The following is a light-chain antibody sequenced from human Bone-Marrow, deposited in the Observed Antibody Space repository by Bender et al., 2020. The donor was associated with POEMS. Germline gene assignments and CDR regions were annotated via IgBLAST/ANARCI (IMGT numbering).Light chain of an antibody. CDR1: VNDVGAYSY. CDR2: EGT. J-gene: IGLJ2*01. Sequence: QSALTQPASVSGSPGQSITVSCTGTVNDVGAYSYVSWHQQLPGEAPKVIIFEGTKRPSGVSDRFSASKSGNTASLTVSGLQAEDEAIYYCSSFTATMTQVFGGGTTLAVL. V-gene: IGLV2-14*01. CDR3: SSFTATMTQV.